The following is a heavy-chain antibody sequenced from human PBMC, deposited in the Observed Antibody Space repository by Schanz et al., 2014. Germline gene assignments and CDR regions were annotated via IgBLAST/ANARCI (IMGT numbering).Heavy chain of an antibody. J-gene: IGHJ4*02. CDR2: MNPDSGTT. V-gene: IGHV1-2*04. CDR3: ARGFDFWDR. D-gene: IGHD3-3*01. CDR1: GYTFTSYD. Sequence: VQLVQSGAEVKRPGASVRVSCKASGYTFTSYDFNWVRQAPGQGLEWMGWMNPDSGTTNYAQKFQGWVTMTRDTSISTAYMELSRLKSDDTAVYYCARGFDFWDRWGQGTLVIVSS.